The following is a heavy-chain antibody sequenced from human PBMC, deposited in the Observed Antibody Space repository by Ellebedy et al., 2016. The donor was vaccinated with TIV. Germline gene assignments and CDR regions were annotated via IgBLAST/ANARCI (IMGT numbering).Heavy chain of an antibody. CDR3: ARGRVYYDILTGYFAGVGMDV. CDR2: INPSGGST. J-gene: IGHJ6*02. D-gene: IGHD3-9*01. CDR1: GYTFASYY. Sequence: ASVKVSCKASGYTFASYYMHWVRQAPGQGLEWMGIINPSGGSTSYAQKFQGRVTITRNTSISTAYMELSSLRSEDTAVYYCARGRVYYDILTGYFAGVGMDVWGQGTTVTVSS. V-gene: IGHV1-46*01.